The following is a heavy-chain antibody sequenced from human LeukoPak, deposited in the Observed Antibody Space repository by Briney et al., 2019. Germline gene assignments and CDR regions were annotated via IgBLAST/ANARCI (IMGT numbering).Heavy chain of an antibody. D-gene: IGHD3-22*01. CDR1: GFTFSSYG. Sequence: PGGSLRLSCAASGFTFSSYGMHWVRQAPGKGLERVAFIRHDGSNKYYADSVKGRFTISRDNSKNTLYLQMNSLRAEDTAVYYCAKDYYDSQGFHYWGQGTLVTVSS. J-gene: IGHJ4*02. CDR2: IRHDGSNK. V-gene: IGHV3-30*02. CDR3: AKDYYDSQGFHY.